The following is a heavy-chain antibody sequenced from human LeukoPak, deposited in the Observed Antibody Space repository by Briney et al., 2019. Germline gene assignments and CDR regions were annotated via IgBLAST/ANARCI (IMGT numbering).Heavy chain of an antibody. D-gene: IGHD3-9*01. CDR1: GGSISSYY. V-gene: IGHV4-59*01. CDR3: ARGPNSDNYYYYYYMDV. CDR2: IYYSGST. J-gene: IGHJ6*03. Sequence: SETLSLTCTVSGGSISSYYWSWIRQPPGKGLEWIGYIYYSGSTNYNPSLKSRVTISADTSKNQFSLKLSSVTAADTAVYYCARGPNSDNYYYYYYMDVWGKGTTVTVSS.